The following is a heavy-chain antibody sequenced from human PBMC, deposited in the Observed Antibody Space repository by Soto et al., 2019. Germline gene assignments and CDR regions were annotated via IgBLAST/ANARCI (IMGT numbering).Heavy chain of an antibody. J-gene: IGHJ5*02. Sequence: SETLSLTCTVSGASISGFYWSWIRKSAGKGLEWIGRIYATGTTDYNPSLKSRVMMSVDTSKKQFSLKLRSVTAADTAVYYCVRDGTKTLRDWFDPWGQGISVTGSS. V-gene: IGHV4-4*07. CDR3: VRDGTKTLRDWFDP. D-gene: IGHD1-1*01. CDR2: IYATGTT. CDR1: GASISGFY.